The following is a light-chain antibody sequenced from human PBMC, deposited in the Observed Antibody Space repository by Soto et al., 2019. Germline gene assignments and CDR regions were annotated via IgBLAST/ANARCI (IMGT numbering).Light chain of an antibody. CDR3: SSYADTTYV. Sequence: QSALTQPPSASGSPGQSVTISCTGTSSDVGGYNYVSWYQHHPGKAPKLIIYEVTKRPSGVPDRFSGSKSGNTASLSVSGLQAEDEADYYCSSYADTTYVLGTGTKVTVL. CDR1: SSDVGGYNY. V-gene: IGLV2-8*01. CDR2: EVT. J-gene: IGLJ1*01.